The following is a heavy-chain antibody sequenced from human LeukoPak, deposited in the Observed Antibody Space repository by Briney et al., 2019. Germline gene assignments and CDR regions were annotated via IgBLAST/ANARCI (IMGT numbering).Heavy chain of an antibody. Sequence: ASVKVSCKASGYTFSSYGINWVRRAPGRGLEWMGWISAYNGNTNYAQKLQGRVTMTTDTSTSTAYMELRSLRSDDTAVYYCARDLQWLLDYWGQGTLVTVSS. CDR2: ISAYNGNT. J-gene: IGHJ4*02. V-gene: IGHV1-18*01. CDR3: ARDLQWLLDY. CDR1: GYTFSSYG. D-gene: IGHD3-22*01.